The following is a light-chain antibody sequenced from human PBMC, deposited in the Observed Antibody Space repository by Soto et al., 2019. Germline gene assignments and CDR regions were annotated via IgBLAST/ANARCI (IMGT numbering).Light chain of an antibody. J-gene: IGKJ1*01. V-gene: IGKV1-5*03. Sequence: DIQMTQSPSTLSASVGDRVTITCRASQSISDLLAWYQQKPGKAPKLLIYKASSLKSGVPSRFSGSGSGTAYTLTISSLQPDDVASYYCQQYNGYWTFGQGTKVEIK. CDR2: KAS. CDR3: QQYNGYWT. CDR1: QSISDL.